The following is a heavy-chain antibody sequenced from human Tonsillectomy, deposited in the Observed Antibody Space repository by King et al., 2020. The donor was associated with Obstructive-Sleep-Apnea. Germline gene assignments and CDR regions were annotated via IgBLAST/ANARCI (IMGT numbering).Heavy chain of an antibody. D-gene: IGHD4-17*01. V-gene: IGHV4-31*03. Sequence: QLQESGPGLVKPSQTLSLTCTVSGGSISSGGYYWSWLRQHPGKGLEWIGYIYYSWSTYYNPSLKSRVTISVDTSKNQISLKLSSVTAADTAVYYCARDSPRLRAFDYWGQGTLVTVSS. CDR3: ARDSPRLRAFDY. J-gene: IGHJ4*02. CDR1: GGSISSGGYY. CDR2: IYYSWST.